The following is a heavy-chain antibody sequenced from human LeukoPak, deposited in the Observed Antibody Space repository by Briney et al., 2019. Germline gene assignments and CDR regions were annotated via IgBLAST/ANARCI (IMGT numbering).Heavy chain of an antibody. CDR3: AKAICYYGCFY. D-gene: IGHD2-8*01. CDR1: GFTFSNYA. J-gene: IGHJ4*02. CDR2: ISGSGST. Sequence: PGGSLRLSCTASGFTFSNYAMNWVRQAPGKGLEWVSAISGSGSTFYTDSVKGRFTISRDNTKNTLYLQMDSLRAEDTAIYYCAKAICYYGCFYWGQGTQVTVSS. V-gene: IGHV3-23*01.